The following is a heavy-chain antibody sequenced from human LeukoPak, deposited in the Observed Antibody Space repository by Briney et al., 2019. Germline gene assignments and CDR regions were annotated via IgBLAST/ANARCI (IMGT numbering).Heavy chain of an antibody. CDR2: INTDETST. D-gene: IGHD6-6*01. CDR3: ARANEGYSSSSADY. V-gene: IGHV3-74*01. CDR1: GFTFSSYW. Sequence: GGSLRLSCAASGFTFSSYWMHWVRQVPGKGLVWLSRINTDETSTFYADSVKGRFTISRDNAKNTLFLQMNSLRVEDTAVYYCARANEGYSSSSADYWGQGALVTVSS. J-gene: IGHJ4*02.